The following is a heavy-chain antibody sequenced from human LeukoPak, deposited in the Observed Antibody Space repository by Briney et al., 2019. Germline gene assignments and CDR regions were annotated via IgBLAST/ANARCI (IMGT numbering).Heavy chain of an antibody. J-gene: IGHJ6*02. CDR2: ISSSSSYI. Sequence: GGSLRLFCAASGFTFSSYSMNWVRQAPGKGLEWVSSISSSSSYIYYADSVKGRFTISRDNAKNSLYLQMNSLRAEDTAVYYCARENLGYCSGGSCSSYGMDVWGQGTTVTVSS. CDR3: ARENLGYCSGGSCSSYGMDV. D-gene: IGHD2-15*01. V-gene: IGHV3-21*01. CDR1: GFTFSSYS.